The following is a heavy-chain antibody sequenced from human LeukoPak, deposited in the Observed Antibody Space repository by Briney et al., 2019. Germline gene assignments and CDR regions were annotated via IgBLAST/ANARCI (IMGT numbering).Heavy chain of an antibody. CDR2: IKSKTDGGTT. V-gene: IGHV3-15*01. D-gene: IGHD6-19*01. CDR1: GFTFSNAW. Sequence: GGSLRLSCAASGFTFSNAWMSWVRQAPGKGLEWVGRIKSKTDGGTTDYAAPVKGRFTISRDDSKNTLHLQMNSLKTEDTAVYYCTTGANWVAVAGTRYDYWGQGTLVTVSS. CDR3: TTGANWVAVAGTRYDY. J-gene: IGHJ4*02.